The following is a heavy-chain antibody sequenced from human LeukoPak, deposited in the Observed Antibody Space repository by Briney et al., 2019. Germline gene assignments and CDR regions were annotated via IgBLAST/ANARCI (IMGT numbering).Heavy chain of an antibody. V-gene: IGHV3-21*01. Sequence: PGGSLRLSCAASGFTFSSYSMNWVRQAPGKGLEWVSSISSSSSYIYYADSVKGRFTISRDNAKNSLYLQMNSLRAEDTAVYYCARAMVRGVLPYYYYMDVWGKGTTVTVSS. CDR3: ARAMVRGVLPYYYYMDV. CDR2: ISSSSSYI. D-gene: IGHD3-10*01. J-gene: IGHJ6*03. CDR1: GFTFSSYS.